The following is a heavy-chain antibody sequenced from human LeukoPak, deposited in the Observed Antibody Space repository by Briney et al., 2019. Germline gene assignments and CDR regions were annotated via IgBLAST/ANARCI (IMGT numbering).Heavy chain of an antibody. CDR3: AKIDHYDFWSGYYNDY. CDR2: ISGSGGST. Sequence: PGGSLRLSCAASGFTFSSYAMSWVRQAPGKGLEWVSAISGSGGSTYYADSVKGRFTISRDNSKNTLYLQMNSLRAEDTAVYYCAKIDHYDFWSGYYNDYWGQGTLVTVSS. V-gene: IGHV3-23*01. D-gene: IGHD3-3*01. CDR1: GFTFSSYA. J-gene: IGHJ4*02.